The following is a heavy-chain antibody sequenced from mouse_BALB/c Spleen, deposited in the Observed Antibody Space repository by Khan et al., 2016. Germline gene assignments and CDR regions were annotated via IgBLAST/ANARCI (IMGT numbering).Heavy chain of an antibody. J-gene: IGHJ3*01. CDR3: AGEISNHTSRGFAY. Sequence: VQLKESGAELVRPGALVKLSCKASGFNIKDYYLHWVKQRPEQGLEWVGWIDPENGHTIYDPKFQGKASMTADTSSNTAYLQLSRLTSEDTAVYYCAGEISNHTSRGFAYWGQGTLVIVSA. CDR1: GFNIKDYY. CDR2: IDPENGHT. V-gene: IGHV14-1*02. D-gene: IGHD2-5*01.